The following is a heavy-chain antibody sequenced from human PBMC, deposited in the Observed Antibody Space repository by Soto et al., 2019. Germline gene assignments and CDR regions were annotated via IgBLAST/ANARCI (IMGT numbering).Heavy chain of an antibody. CDR1: GGPLSSYY. D-gene: IGHD5-18*01. J-gene: IGHJ4*02. CDR3: ARGLWLKKHYFDY. CDR2: TYYSGST. Sequence: SETLSLTCTVSGGPLSSYYWTWIRQPPGKGLEWIGYTYYSGSTNYNPSLKSRVTISVDTSNNQFSLKLSSVTAADTAVYYCARGLWLKKHYFDYWGQGTLVTVSS. V-gene: IGHV4-59*01.